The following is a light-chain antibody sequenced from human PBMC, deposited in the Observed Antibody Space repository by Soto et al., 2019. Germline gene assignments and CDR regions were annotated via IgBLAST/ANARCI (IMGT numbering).Light chain of an antibody. V-gene: IGKV3-15*01. CDR1: QSINTN. CDR3: QQYDQWWT. J-gene: IGKJ1*01. CDR2: GAS. Sequence: ETVMTQSPATLSVSPGERATFSCRASQSINTNLAWFQLKPGQAPRLLIYGASIRAAGIPARFSGSGSGKECSLSISSLQCDDFGVVCCQQYDQWWTFGQGTKVEVK.